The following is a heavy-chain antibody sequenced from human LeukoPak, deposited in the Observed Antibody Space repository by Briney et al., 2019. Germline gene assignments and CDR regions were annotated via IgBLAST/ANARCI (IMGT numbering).Heavy chain of an antibody. J-gene: IGHJ4*02. V-gene: IGHV3-7*01. CDR1: GFTFSSSW. D-gene: IGHD5-24*01. CDR2: INEDGSAK. CDR3: TRSRRDGNDY. Sequence: GGSLRLSCAASGFTFSSSWMSWVRQAPGKGLEWVANINEDGSAKYYVDSVKGRSTISRDNAKRSLDLQVNSLRAEDTAVYYCTRSRRDGNDYWGQGTLVTVSS.